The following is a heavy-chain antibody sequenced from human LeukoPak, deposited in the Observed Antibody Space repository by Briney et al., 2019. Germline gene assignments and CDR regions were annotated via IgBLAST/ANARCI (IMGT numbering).Heavy chain of an antibody. Sequence: ASVKVSCKASGYTFTSFGISWVRQAPGQGLEWMGWISAYNGNTNNAQKFQGRVTMTTDTSTSTAYMELRSLRSDDTAVYYCARDPVAYYDFWSGYYKNNWFDPWGQGTLVTVSS. CDR2: ISAYNGNT. CDR1: GYTFTSFG. J-gene: IGHJ5*02. V-gene: IGHV1-18*04. D-gene: IGHD3-3*01. CDR3: ARDPVAYYDFWSGYYKNNWFDP.